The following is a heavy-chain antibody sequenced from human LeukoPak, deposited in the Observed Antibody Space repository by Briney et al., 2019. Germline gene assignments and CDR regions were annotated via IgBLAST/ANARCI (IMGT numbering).Heavy chain of an antibody. Sequence: GASVTVSCKASGYTFRSYGFSWVRQAPGQGLEWMGWISPYNGNTNYAQRFQGRVTMTTDTSTSTAYMELRSLRFDDTAVYYCTRDSQGSGIYSVDYWGQGTLVTVSS. D-gene: IGHD3-10*01. V-gene: IGHV1-18*01. CDR2: ISPYNGNT. CDR1: GYTFRSYG. J-gene: IGHJ4*02. CDR3: TRDSQGSGIYSVDY.